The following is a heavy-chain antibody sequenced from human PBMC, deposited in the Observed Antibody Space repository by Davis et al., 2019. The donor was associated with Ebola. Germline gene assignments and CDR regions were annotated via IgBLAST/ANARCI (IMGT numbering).Heavy chain of an antibody. D-gene: IGHD1-26*01. CDR2: FDPEDGET. CDR1: GYTLTELS. V-gene: IGHV1-24*01. CDR3: ARGSGALYYYMDV. Sequence: ASVKVSCKVSGYTLTELSMHWVRQAPGKGLEWMGGFDPEDGETIYAQKFQGWVTMTRDTSISTAYMELSRLRSDDTAVYYCARGSGALYYYMDVWGKGTTVTVSS. J-gene: IGHJ6*03.